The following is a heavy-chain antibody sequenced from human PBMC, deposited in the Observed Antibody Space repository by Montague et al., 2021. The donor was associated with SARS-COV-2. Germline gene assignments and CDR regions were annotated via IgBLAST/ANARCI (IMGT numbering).Heavy chain of an antibody. D-gene: IGHD1-26*01. CDR3: ARFTSTGSGSYYIFDY. CDR2: IYHDGST. J-gene: IGHJ4*02. CDR1: GGCSISSSHG. Sequence: SETLSLTCTVSGGCSISSSHGWSGVGQPPGKGMEWIGEIYHDGSTNYNPSLKSRLTISVDKSKNQFSLKLSSVTAADTAVYYCARFTSTGSGSYYIFDYWGQGTLVTVSS. V-gene: IGHV4-4*02.